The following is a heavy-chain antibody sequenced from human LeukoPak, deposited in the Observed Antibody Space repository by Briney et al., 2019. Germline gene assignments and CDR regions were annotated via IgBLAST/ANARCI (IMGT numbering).Heavy chain of an antibody. CDR3: ARDRSPRGGDAFDI. CDR2: IIPIFGTA. V-gene: IGHV1-69*13. D-gene: IGHD3-10*01. Sequence: GASVKVSCKASGGTFSSYAISWVRQAPGQGLEWMGGIIPIFGTANYAQKFQGRVTITADESTSTAYMELSSLRSEDTAVYYCARDRSPRGGDAFDIWGQGTMVTVSS. J-gene: IGHJ3*02. CDR1: GGTFSSYA.